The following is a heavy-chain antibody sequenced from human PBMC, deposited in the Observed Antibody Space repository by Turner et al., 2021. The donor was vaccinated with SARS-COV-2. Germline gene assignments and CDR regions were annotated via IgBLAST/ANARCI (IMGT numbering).Heavy chain of an antibody. J-gene: IGHJ3*01. CDR1: GDSVSTNSVTGIGNA. CDR2: TNYRYKWYY. Sequence: QVQLRQSGSGLVKPAETLPVTCANSGDSVSTNSVTGIGNAWNWIRQSAARGLEWLGKTNYRYKWYYEYAVSVRSRANINATTSKNHFSLQLQSVAVDDTAVYYCARGIMYTFDLWGQGTMVTVSS. V-gene: IGHV6-1*01. D-gene: IGHD3-16*01. CDR3: ARGIMYTFDL.